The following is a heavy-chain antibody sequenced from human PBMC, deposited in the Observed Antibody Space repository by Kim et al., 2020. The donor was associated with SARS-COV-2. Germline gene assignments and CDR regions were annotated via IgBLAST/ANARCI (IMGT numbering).Heavy chain of an antibody. Sequence: GGSLRLSCAASGFTFSSSWMTWVRQPPGKGLEWVAIIKPDGSDRSYMDSVRGRFTISRDNARNSLHLQMNSLRVEDTAVYYCARGTRDSGWGQGTLVTVSS. V-gene: IGHV3-7*01. D-gene: IGHD6-19*01. CDR1: GFTFSSSW. CDR3: ARGTRDSG. CDR2: IKPDGSDR. J-gene: IGHJ4*02.